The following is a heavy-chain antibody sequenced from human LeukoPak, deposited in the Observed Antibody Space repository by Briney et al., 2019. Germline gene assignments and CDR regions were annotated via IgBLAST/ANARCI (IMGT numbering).Heavy chain of an antibody. CDR3: VRRTASDF. D-gene: IGHD2-21*02. Sequence: GGYLRLSSAASGFTFTSYVMSWVRQAPGKGLEWVASVGGGGDYTYYSDSVKCRFTISRDNSENTVYLQMKSLRAEDTAVYYCVRRTASDFWGQGALVTVSS. J-gene: IGHJ4*02. V-gene: IGHV3-23*01. CDR1: GFTFTSYV. CDR2: VGGGGDYT.